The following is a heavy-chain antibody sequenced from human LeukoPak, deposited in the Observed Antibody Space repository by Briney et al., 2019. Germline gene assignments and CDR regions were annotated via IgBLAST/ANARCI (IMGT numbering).Heavy chain of an antibody. CDR2: IYYSGST. CDR1: GYSISSYYY. CDR3: ARDRAVAGTWDY. D-gene: IGHD6-19*01. V-gene: IGHV4-30-4*08. J-gene: IGHJ4*02. Sequence: PSETLSLTCTVSGYSISSYYYWSCIRPPPGKGLEWLGYIYYSGSTYYNPSLKSRVTISVDTSKNQFSLKLSSVTAADTAVYYCARDRAVAGTWDYWGQGTLVTVSS.